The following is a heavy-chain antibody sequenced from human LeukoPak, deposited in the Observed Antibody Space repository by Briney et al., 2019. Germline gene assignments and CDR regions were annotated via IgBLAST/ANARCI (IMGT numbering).Heavy chain of an antibody. J-gene: IGHJ5*02. CDR3: ARGDFWSGPYNWFDP. V-gene: IGHV4-59*01. CDR2: IYYSGST. Sequence: SETLSLTCTVSGGSISSYYWTWIRQPPGKGLEWIGNIYYSGSTNYNPSLKSRVSMSVDTSNIQFSLKLSSVTAADTAVYYCARGDFWSGPYNWFDPWGQGTLVTVSS. CDR1: GGSISSYY. D-gene: IGHD3-3*01.